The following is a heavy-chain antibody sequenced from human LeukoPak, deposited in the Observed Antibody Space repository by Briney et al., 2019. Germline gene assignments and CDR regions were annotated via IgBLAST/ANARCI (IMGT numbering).Heavy chain of an antibody. V-gene: IGHV1-18*01. CDR2: ISAYNGNT. D-gene: IGHD3-16*02. J-gene: IGHJ4*02. Sequence: GASVKVSCKASGYTFTSYGISWVRQAPGQGLEWMGWISAYNGNTNYAQKLQGRVTMTTDTSTSTAYMELRSLRSDDTAVYYCARVVADYVWGSYRPLSFDYWGQGTLVTVSS. CDR1: GYTFTSYG. CDR3: ARVVADYVWGSYRPLSFDY.